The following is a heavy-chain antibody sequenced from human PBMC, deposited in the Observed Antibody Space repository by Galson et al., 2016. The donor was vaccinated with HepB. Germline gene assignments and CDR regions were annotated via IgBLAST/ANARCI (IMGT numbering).Heavy chain of an antibody. J-gene: IGHJ5*02. CDR1: GFTFSTQS. CDR3: ARGVGGTDRRHWLDP. Sequence: SLRLSCAATGFTFSTQSMNWVRQAPGKGLEWVASITSTSYAISYADSVKGRFTISRDNAKDSLFLQMNSLRVDDTAIHYCARGVGGTDRRHWLDPGGQGTLVTVSS. D-gene: IGHD3-16*01. CDR2: ITSTSYAI. V-gene: IGHV3-21*01.